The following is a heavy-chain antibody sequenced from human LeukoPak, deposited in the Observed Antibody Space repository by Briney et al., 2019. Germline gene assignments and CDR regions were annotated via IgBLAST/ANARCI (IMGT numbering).Heavy chain of an antibody. J-gene: IGHJ4*02. CDR2: IYYSGST. CDR3: ARLSAMPPNDFDY. Sequence: SETLSLTCTVSGGSISSSSYYWGWIRQPPGKGLEWIGSIYYSGSTYYNPSLKSRVTISVDTSENQFSLKLSSVTAADTAVYYCARLSAMPPNDFDYWGQGTLVTVSS. V-gene: IGHV4-39*01. D-gene: IGHD2-2*01. CDR1: GGSISSSSYY.